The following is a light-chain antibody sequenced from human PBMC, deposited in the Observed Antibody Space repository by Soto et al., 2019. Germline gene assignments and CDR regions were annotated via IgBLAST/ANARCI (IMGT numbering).Light chain of an antibody. CDR2: WAS. CDR3: QQYSSSPLT. Sequence: DIVMTQSPDFLAVSLGERATINCKSSQSVFYSSNNKNYLAWYQQKPGQPPKLLIYWASTRESGVPDRFSGSGSGTDFTLTIRSLQAEDVAVYYCQQYSSSPLTFGGGTKVEIK. CDR1: QSVFYSSNNKNY. J-gene: IGKJ4*01. V-gene: IGKV4-1*01.